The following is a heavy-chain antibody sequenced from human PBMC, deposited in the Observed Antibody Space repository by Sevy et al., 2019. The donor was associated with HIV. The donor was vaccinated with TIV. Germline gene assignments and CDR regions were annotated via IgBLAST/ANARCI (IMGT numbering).Heavy chain of an antibody. Sequence: GGSLRLSYAASGFPFNDHAMHWVRQVPGKGLEWVSGVSWNSRYIGYADSGKGGFTISRDNARHFLYLEMNSLRPEDTALYYCAKDINRGCDGVNCYSYYYYFYGLDVWGQGTTVTVSS. D-gene: IGHD2-21*01. CDR2: VSWNSRYI. CDR1: GFPFNDHA. V-gene: IGHV3-9*01. J-gene: IGHJ6*02. CDR3: AKDINRGCDGVNCYSYYYYFYGLDV.